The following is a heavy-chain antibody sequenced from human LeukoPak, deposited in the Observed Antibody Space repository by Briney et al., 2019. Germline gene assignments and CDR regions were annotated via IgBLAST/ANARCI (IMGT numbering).Heavy chain of an antibody. CDR2: IIPIFGTA. CDR3: ARDCGYCSSTSCYTAYNWFDP. J-gene: IGHJ5*02. CDR1: GGTFSSYA. D-gene: IGHD2-2*02. Sequence: SVKVSCKASGGTFSSYAISWVRQAPGQGLEWMGGIIPIFGTANYAQKFQGRVTITTDESTSTAYMELSSLRSEDTAVYYCARDCGYCSSTSCYTAYNWFDPWGQGTLVTVSS. V-gene: IGHV1-69*05.